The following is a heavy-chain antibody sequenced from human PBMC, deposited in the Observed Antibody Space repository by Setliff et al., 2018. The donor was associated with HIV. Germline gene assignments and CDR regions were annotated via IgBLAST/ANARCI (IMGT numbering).Heavy chain of an antibody. CDR2: FYSSGGT. CDR3: ARRTYSHXPYWYFDL. Sequence: ETLSLTCSVSGASVSSYYWTXIRRPAGKGLEWIGRFYSSGGTYYNPSFDSRVSMSIDTSKNQFSLSLSPVTAAATAVYFCARRTYSHXPYWYFDLWGRGTLVTVSS. CDR1: GASVSSYY. J-gene: IGHJ2*01. D-gene: IGHD4-4*01. V-gene: IGHV4-4*07.